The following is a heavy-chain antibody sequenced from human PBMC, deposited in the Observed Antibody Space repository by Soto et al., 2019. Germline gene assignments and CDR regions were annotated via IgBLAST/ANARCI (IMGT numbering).Heavy chain of an antibody. J-gene: IGHJ6*02. CDR3: ARVTYYDFWSGYGSNYYGMDV. Sequence: PSETLSLTCAVSGGSISSSNWWSWVRQPPGKGPEWIGEIYHSGSTNYNPSLKSRVTISVDKSKNQFSLKLSSVTAADTAVYYCARVTYYDFWSGYGSNYYGMDVWGQGTTVTVSS. CDR2: IYHSGST. CDR1: GGSISSSNW. D-gene: IGHD3-3*01. V-gene: IGHV4-4*02.